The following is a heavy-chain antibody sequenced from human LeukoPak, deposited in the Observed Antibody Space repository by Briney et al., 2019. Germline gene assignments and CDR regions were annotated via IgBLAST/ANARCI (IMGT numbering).Heavy chain of an antibody. J-gene: IGHJ5*02. D-gene: IGHD6-13*01. Sequence: SETLSLTCTVSGGSISSYYWSWIRQPPGKGLEWIGYIYYSGSTNYNPSLKSRVTISVDTSKNQFSLKLSSVTAADTAVYYCARGSRGAAAAPGWFDPWGQGTLVTVSS. V-gene: IGHV4-59*01. CDR2: IYYSGST. CDR3: ARGSRGAAAAPGWFDP. CDR1: GGSISSYY.